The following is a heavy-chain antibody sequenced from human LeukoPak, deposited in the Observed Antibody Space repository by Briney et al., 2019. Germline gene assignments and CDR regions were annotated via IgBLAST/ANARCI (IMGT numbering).Heavy chain of an antibody. CDR3: ATGRFAYGNEF. D-gene: IGHD3-3*01. Sequence: PSVTLSLTCAVSGGSISHYYWSWIRQPPGKGLEWIGYFYDSGTSRDTPSLTSRLTISMDTPKKHLSLKLSSVTAADTAVYYCATGRFAYGNEFWGPGILVTVSS. J-gene: IGHJ4*02. V-gene: IGHV4-59*08. CDR2: FYDSGTS. CDR1: GGSISHYY.